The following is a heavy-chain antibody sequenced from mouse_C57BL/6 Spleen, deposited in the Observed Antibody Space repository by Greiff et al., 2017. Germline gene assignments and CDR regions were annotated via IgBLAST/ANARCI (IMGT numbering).Heavy chain of an antibody. CDR3: AGRDYDCGRDALDV. CDR2: ISSGSSTI. J-gene: IGHJ4*01. CDR1: GFTFSDYG. D-gene: IGHD2-4*01. V-gene: IGHV5-17*01. Sequence: EVQVVESGGGLVKPGGSLKLSCAASGFTFSDYGMHWVRQAPEKGLEWVAYISSGSSTIYYADTVKGRFTISRDNAKNTLFLQMTRLRSEDTAMYYCAGRDYDCGRDALDVWGQGTSVTVSS.